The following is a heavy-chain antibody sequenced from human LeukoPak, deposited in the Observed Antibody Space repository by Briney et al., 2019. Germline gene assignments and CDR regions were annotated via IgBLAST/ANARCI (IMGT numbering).Heavy chain of an antibody. V-gene: IGHV3-21*01. CDR3: ARDKGIAAAGRGGWFDP. CDR2: ISSSSSYI. J-gene: IGHJ5*02. CDR1: GFTFSSYA. D-gene: IGHD6-13*01. Sequence: GGSLRLSCSASGFTFSSYAMHWVRQAPGKGLEWVSSISSSSSYIYYADSVKGRFTISRDNAKNSLYLQMNSLRAEDTAVYYCARDKGIAAAGRGGWFDPWGQGTLVTVSS.